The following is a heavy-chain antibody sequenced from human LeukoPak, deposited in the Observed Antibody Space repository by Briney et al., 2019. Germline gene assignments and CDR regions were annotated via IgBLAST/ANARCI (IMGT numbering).Heavy chain of an antibody. CDR2: INHSGST. D-gene: IGHD3-22*01. V-gene: IGHV4-34*01. Sequence: NPSETLSLTCAVYGGSFSGYYWSWIRQPPGKGLEWIGEINHSGSTNYNPSLKSRVTISVDTSKNQSSPKLSSVTAADTAVYYCARINPYSYYYDSSGYYRFDYWGQGTLVTVSS. J-gene: IGHJ4*02. CDR3: ARINPYSYYYDSSGYYRFDY. CDR1: GGSFSGYY.